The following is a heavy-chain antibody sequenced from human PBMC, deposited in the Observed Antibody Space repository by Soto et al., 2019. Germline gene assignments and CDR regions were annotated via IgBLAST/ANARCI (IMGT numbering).Heavy chain of an antibody. CDR1: GYTFTGYY. CDR3: GRRRSGELVVFY. V-gene: IGHV1-2*02. J-gene: IGHJ4*02. CDR2: ISTKSGGT. D-gene: IGHD1-7*01. Sequence: QVQLVQSGAEVKDSGASVKVSFKASGYTFTGYYIHWVRQAPGQGLEWVGEISTKSGGTRYAQKFQGRVTMTKDTSINTVYMELSNLSPDDTAMYYGGRRRSGELVVFYWGQGTLVTVPS.